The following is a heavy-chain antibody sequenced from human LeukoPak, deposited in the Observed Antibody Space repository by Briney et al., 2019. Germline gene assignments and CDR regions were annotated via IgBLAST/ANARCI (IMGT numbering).Heavy chain of an antibody. CDR1: GGSVTSSNFY. D-gene: IGHD3-22*01. Sequence: SETLSLTCTVSGGSVTSSNFYWGWIRQPPGKGLEWIGSIFCTGNTYYQPSLRGRLSISLDTSKNLFSLRLNSVTAADTAVYYCARNYYDSSGYYIDQFYFDSWGQGTLVTVS. CDR3: ARNYYDSSGYYIDQFYFDS. V-gene: IGHV4-39*07. J-gene: IGHJ4*02. CDR2: IFCTGNT.